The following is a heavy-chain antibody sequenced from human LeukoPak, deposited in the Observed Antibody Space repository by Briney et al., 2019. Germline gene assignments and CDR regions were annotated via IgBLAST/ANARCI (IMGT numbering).Heavy chain of an antibody. CDR3: ARVSKQGQLWDNYYFDY. Sequence: SVKVSCKASGGTFSSYAISWVRQAPGQGLEWMGGIIPIFGTANYAQKFQGRVTMTRDTSTSTVYMELSSLRSEDTAVYYCARVSKQGQLWDNYYFDYWGQGTLVTVSS. V-gene: IGHV1-69*05. D-gene: IGHD5-18*01. CDR2: IIPIFGTA. J-gene: IGHJ4*02. CDR1: GGTFSSYA.